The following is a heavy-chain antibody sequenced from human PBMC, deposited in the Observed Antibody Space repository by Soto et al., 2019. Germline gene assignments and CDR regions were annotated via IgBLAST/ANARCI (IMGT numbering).Heavy chain of an antibody. V-gene: IGHV1-69*01. D-gene: IGHD3-22*01. J-gene: IGHJ5*02. Sequence: QVQLVQSGAEVKKPGSSMKVSCKASGGTFNSYDINWVRQAPGQGLEWMGGIIPIVETPKYAQKFQGRVTITADESTNTVDMELSTLRSEDTAMYHCARLSRPNYYDNSGFFKDNWSDPWGQGTLVTVSS. CDR3: ARLSRPNYYDNSGFFKDNWSDP. CDR1: GGTFNSYD. CDR2: IIPIVETP.